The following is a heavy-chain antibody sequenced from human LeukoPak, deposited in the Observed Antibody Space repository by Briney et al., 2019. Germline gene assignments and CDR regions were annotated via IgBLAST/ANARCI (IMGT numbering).Heavy chain of an antibody. Sequence: VKVSCKASGGTFSSYAISWVRQAPGQGLEWMGGIIPIFGTANYAQKFQGRVTITTDESTSTAYMELSSLRSDDTAVYYCARAAPYYDILTGLDAFDIWGQGTMVTVSS. V-gene: IGHV1-69*13. CDR3: ARAAPYYDILTGLDAFDI. CDR2: IIPIFGTA. D-gene: IGHD3-9*01. J-gene: IGHJ3*02. CDR1: GGTFSSYA.